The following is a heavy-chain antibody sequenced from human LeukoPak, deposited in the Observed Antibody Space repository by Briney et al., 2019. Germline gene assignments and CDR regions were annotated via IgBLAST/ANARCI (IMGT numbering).Heavy chain of an antibody. CDR1: GFTFSSHD. Sequence: GGSLRLSCATSGFTFSSHDMNWVRQAPGKGLEWVSSITGNSKSIDYADSVKGRFTISRDNSKNTVYLQMNSLRAEDTATYYCARDIRNYYDSGAYGWFDPWGQGTLVTVSS. CDR2: ITGNSKSI. J-gene: IGHJ5*02. V-gene: IGHV3-21*04. CDR3: ARDIRNYYDSGAYGWFDP. D-gene: IGHD3-10*01.